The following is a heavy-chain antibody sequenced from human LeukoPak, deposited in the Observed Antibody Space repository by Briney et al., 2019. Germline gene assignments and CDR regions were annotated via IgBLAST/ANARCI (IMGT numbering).Heavy chain of an antibody. J-gene: IGHJ4*02. CDR2: ISYDGSNK. CDR1: GFTFSSYA. V-gene: IGHV3-30*04. Sequence: GGSLRLSCAASGFTFSSYAMHWVRQAPGKGLEWVAVISYDGSNKYYADSVKGRLTISRDNSKNTLYLQMNSLRAEDAAVYYCARPGDYAYYFDYWGQGTLVTVSS. D-gene: IGHD4-17*01. CDR3: ARPGDYAYYFDY.